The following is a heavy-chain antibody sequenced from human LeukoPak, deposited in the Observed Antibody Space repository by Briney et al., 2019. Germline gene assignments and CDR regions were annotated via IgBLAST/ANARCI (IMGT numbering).Heavy chain of an antibody. CDR2: IDPSDSYT. CDR1: GYSFTSYW. CDR3: ASAGYSSGWYGVDY. Sequence: GESLKISCKGSGYSFTSYWISWVRQMPGKGLEWMERIDPSDSYTNYSPSFQGHVTISADKSISTAYLQWSSLKASDTAMYYCASAGYSSGWYGVDYWGQGTLVTVSS. J-gene: IGHJ4*02. V-gene: IGHV5-10-1*01. D-gene: IGHD6-19*01.